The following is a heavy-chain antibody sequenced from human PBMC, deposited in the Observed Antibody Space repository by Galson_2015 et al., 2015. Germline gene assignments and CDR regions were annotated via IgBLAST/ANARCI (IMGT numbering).Heavy chain of an antibody. D-gene: IGHD2-2*01. CDR3: ARGGYCSSTSCYRTIDY. V-gene: IGHV3-7*01. CDR2: IKQDGSEK. J-gene: IGHJ4*02. Sequence: WVANIKQDGSEKYYVDSVKGRFTISRDNAKNSLYLQMNSLRAEDTAVYYCARGGYCSSTSCYRTIDYWGQGTLVTVSS.